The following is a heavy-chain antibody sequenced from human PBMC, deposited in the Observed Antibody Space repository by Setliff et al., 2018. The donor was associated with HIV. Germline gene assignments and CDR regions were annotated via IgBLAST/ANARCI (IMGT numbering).Heavy chain of an antibody. D-gene: IGHD1-1*01. CDR3: TRVNNFRSVYFAS. V-gene: IGHV2-5*02. Sequence: TLVNPTQTLTLTCDFSGFSLATDGVAVGWIRQPPGKGPEWLALIYWDGDKRYNPSLKDRLTITKATSNNHVVLMMSNMDPADTATYYCTRVNNFRSVYFASWGQGTLVTVSS. J-gene: IGHJ4*02. CDR1: GFSLATDGVA. CDR2: IYWDGDK.